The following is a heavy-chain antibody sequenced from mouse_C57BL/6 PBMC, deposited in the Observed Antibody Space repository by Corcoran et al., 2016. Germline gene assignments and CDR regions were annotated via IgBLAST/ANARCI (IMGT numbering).Heavy chain of an antibody. D-gene: IGHD2-4*01. J-gene: IGHJ3*01. CDR1: GYTFTDYY. CDR2: INPNNGGT. CDR3: AYYDYDGTSFAY. Sequence: EVQLQQSGPELVKPGASVKISCKASGYTFTDYYMNWVKQSHGKSLEWIGDINPNNGGTSYNQKFKGKATLTVDKSSSTAYMELRSLTSEDSAVYYCAYYDYDGTSFAYWGQGTLVTVSA. V-gene: IGHV1-26*01.